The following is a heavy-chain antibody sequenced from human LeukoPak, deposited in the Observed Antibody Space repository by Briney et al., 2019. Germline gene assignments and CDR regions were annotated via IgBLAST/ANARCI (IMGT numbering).Heavy chain of an antibody. CDR2: LYHSGTT. CDR3: ARDPPAGTSPY. Sequence: PSETLSLTCTVSGYTISSGYYCGWIRQPPGKGLEWIGSLYHSGTTYYNPSLKSRVTISVDTSKNQFSLKLTSVTAADTAVYYCARDPPAGTSPYWGQGTLVTVSS. D-gene: IGHD1-7*01. J-gene: IGHJ4*02. V-gene: IGHV4-38-2*02. CDR1: GYTISSGYY.